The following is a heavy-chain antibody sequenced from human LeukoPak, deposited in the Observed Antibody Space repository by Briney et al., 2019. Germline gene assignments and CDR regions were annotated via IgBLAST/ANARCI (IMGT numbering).Heavy chain of an antibody. J-gene: IGHJ4*02. Sequence: SQTLSLTCTVSAGSVSSGSYYWSWIRQPPGKGLECIGYIYYSGSATYNPSLKSRVTMSVDTSKNKFSLKLNSLTAADTAVYYCARVPISTTARGYFDYWGQRTLVTVSS. D-gene: IGHD4-17*01. CDR2: IYYSGSA. CDR3: ARVPISTTARGYFDY. CDR1: AGSVSSGSYY. V-gene: IGHV4-61*01.